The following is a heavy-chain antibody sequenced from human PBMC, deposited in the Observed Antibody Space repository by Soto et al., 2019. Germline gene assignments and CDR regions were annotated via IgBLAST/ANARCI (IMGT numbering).Heavy chain of an antibody. CDR3: AREGSGGSWLRYNWFDP. V-gene: IGHV1-69*13. J-gene: IGHJ5*02. CDR1: GGTFSSYA. Sequence: SVKVSCKASGGTFSSYAISWVRQAPGQGLEWMGGIIPIFGTANYAQKFQGRVTITADESTSTAYMELSSLRSEDTAVYYCAREGSGGSWLRYNWFDPWGQGTLVTVSS. CDR2: IIPIFGTA. D-gene: IGHD2-15*01.